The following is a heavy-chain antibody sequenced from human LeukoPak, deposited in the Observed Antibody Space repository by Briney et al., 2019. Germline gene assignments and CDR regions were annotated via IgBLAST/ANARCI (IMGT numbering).Heavy chain of an antibody. Sequence: SETLSLTCTVSGGSISSSSYYWGWIRQPPGKGLEWIGSIYYSGSTYYNPSLKSRVTVSVDTSKNQFSLKLSSVTAADTAVYYCAGDRVLNDAFDIWGQGTMVTVSS. CDR1: GGSISSSSYY. V-gene: IGHV4-39*02. CDR2: IYYSGST. J-gene: IGHJ3*02. CDR3: AGDRVLNDAFDI.